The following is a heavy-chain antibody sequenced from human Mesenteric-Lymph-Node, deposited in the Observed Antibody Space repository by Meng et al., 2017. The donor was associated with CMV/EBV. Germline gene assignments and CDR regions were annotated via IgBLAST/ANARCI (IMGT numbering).Heavy chain of an antibody. CDR3: IRGAGWGWFDP. CDR2: VNPSGGSK. J-gene: IGHJ5*02. D-gene: IGHD3-16*01. Sequence: SCRASGNTFTDYYRHGVRQAPGQGVEWMAIVNPSGGSKNYEQRFKGRIAMTSDASTSTVYMELSSLRSEDTAVYYCIRGAGWGWFDPWGQGTLVTVSS. CDR1: GNTFTDYY. V-gene: IGHV1-46*01.